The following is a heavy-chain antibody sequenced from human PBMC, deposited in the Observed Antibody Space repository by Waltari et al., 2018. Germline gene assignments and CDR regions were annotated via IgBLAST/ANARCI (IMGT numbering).Heavy chain of an antibody. Sequence: QVQLVESGGGVVQPGRSLRLSCAASGFTFSSYGMHWVRQAPGKGLEWVAVIWYDGSNKYYADSVKGRFTISRDNSKNTLYLQMNSLRAEDTAVYYCAKDRRSSGSSWYFDLWGRGTLVTVSS. D-gene: IGHD1-26*01. J-gene: IGHJ2*01. V-gene: IGHV3-33*06. CDR2: IWYDGSNK. CDR1: GFTFSSYG. CDR3: AKDRRSSGSSWYFDL.